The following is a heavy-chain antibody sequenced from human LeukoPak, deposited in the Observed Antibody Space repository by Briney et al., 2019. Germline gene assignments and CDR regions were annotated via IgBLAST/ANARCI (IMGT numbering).Heavy chain of an antibody. Sequence: PSETLSLTCTVAGGSISSGDYYWSWLRQPPGTGREWLGYIYYSGSTNYNPSLKSRVTISVDTSKNQFSLKLSSVTAADTAVYYCARVGSGYYGSGSFVDYWGQGTLVTVSS. CDR1: GGSISSGDYY. J-gene: IGHJ4*02. V-gene: IGHV4-61*08. CDR2: IYYSGST. D-gene: IGHD3-10*01. CDR3: ARVGSGYYGSGSFVDY.